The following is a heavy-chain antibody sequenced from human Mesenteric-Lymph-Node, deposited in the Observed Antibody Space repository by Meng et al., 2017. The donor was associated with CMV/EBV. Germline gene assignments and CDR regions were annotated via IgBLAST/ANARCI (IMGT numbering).Heavy chain of an antibody. J-gene: IGHJ4*02. Sequence: LTGTFTGLSLSTSGVGVGWIRQPPGKALEWLALTYWDEDKRYSPSLKSRLTVTKDTSKNQVVLTMTNMYPVDTATYYCAHKAGTVFNYWGQGALVTVSS. V-gene: IGHV2-5*02. CDR3: AHKAGTVFNY. CDR2: TYWDEDK. D-gene: IGHD1-1*01. CDR1: GLSLSTSGVG.